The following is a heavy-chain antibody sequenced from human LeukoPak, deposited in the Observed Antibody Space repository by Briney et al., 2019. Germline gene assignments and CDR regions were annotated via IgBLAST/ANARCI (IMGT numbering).Heavy chain of an antibody. V-gene: IGHV3-23*01. CDR2: ISGSGGST. CDR3: AKDGSTYYYDSSGYYNWFDP. D-gene: IGHD3-22*01. CDR1: GFTFSTYA. Sequence: TGGSLRLSCAASGFTFSTYAVNWVRQAPGKGLEWVSTISGSGGSTYYADSVKGRFTISRDNSKNTLYLQMNSLRAEDTAVYYCAKDGSTYYYDSSGYYNWFDPWGQGTLVTVSS. J-gene: IGHJ5*02.